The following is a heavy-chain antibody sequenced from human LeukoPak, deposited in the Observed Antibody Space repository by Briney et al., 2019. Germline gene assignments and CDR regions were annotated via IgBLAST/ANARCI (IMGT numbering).Heavy chain of an antibody. CDR1: GFTFSTC. CDR3: ARARGVVAASDAAFDI. CDR2: ISTSSSYI. Sequence: PGGSLRLSCAASGFTFSTCMNWVRQAPGKGLEWVSSISTSSSYIYYADSVKGRFTISRDNAKNSLYLQMNSLRAEDTAVYYCARARGVVAASDAAFDIWGQTTMVTVSS. V-gene: IGHV3-21*01. J-gene: IGHJ3*02. D-gene: IGHD2-15*01.